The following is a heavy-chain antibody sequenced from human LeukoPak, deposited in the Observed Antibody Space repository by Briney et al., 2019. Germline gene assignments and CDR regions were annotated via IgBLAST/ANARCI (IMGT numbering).Heavy chain of an antibody. CDR1: GGTFSSYA. CDR2: IIPIFGTA. J-gene: IGHJ6*03. CDR3: ARNPQIYYYYMDV. Sequence: VASVKVSCKASGGTFSSYAISWVRQAPGQGLEWMGGIIPIFGTANYAQKFQGRVTITADKSTSTAYMELGSLRSEDTAVYYCARNPQIYYYYMDVWGKGTTVTVSS. V-gene: IGHV1-69*06.